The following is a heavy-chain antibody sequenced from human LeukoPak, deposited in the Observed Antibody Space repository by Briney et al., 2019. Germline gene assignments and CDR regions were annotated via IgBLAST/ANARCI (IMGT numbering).Heavy chain of an antibody. V-gene: IGHV3-33*06. CDR3: AKDLRGDGYNYDY. J-gene: IGHJ4*02. D-gene: IGHD5-24*01. CDR1: GFTFSSYG. CDR2: IWNDGSNK. Sequence: PGRSLRLSCAASGFTFSSYGMHWVRQAPGKGLEWLATIWNDGSNKYYVDSVEGRFTISRDNSKNTLNLQMNSLRAEDTAVYYCAKDLRGDGYNYDYWGQGTLVTVST.